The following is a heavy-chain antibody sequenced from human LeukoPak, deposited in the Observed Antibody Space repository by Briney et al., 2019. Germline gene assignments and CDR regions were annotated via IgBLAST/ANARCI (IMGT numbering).Heavy chain of an antibody. CDR2: MNPNSGDT. CDR3: ARGPYGTGSHFDF. Sequence: VASVKVSCKASGSTFSSYDINWVRQATGQGLEWMGWMNPNSGDTGYTPRSQGRVTMTRDTSISTAYMELSSLRSEDTAVYYCARGPYGTGSHFDFWGQGTLVTVSS. CDR1: GSTFSSYD. J-gene: IGHJ4*02. V-gene: IGHV1-8*02. D-gene: IGHD3-10*01.